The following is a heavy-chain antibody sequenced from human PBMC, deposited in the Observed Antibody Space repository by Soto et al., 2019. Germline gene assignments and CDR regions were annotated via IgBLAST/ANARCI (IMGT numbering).Heavy chain of an antibody. CDR1: GGTFSSYA. J-gene: IGHJ5*02. CDR2: IIPIFGTA. CDR3: ASGGYYDSSGYYYKYNWFDP. Sequence: SVKVSCKASGGTFSSYAISWVRQAPGQGPEWMGGIIPIFGTANYAQKFQGRVTITADESTSTAYMELSSLRSEDTAVYYCASGGYYDSSGYYYKYNWFDPWGQGTLVTVSS. D-gene: IGHD3-22*01. V-gene: IGHV1-69*13.